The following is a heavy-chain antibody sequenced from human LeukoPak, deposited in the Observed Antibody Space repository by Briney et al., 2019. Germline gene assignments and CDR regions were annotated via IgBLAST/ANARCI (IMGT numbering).Heavy chain of an antibody. J-gene: IGHJ3*02. CDR1: GYTFTSYG. D-gene: IGHD3-22*01. V-gene: IGHV1-18*01. Sequence: ASVKVSCKASGYTFTSYGINWVRQAPGQGLEWMGWISAYNGITNYAQKLQGRVTMTTGTSTSTAYMELRSLRSDDTAVYYCARVTYDSSGYYPDAFDIWGQGTMVTVSS. CDR3: ARVTYDSSGYYPDAFDI. CDR2: ISAYNGIT.